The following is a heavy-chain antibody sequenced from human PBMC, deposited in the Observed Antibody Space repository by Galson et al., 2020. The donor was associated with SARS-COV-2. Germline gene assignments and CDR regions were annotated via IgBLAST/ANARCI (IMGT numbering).Heavy chain of an antibody. V-gene: IGHV4-34*01. CDR3: ARNPSGPMDYDY. J-gene: IGHJ4*02. CDR1: GGSLSGSY. Sequence: SETLSLTCGVYGGSLSGSYWAWIRQSPGKGLEWIGDTDHSGHANCKSSLKSRVTISIDTSNNQFSLRLTSVPAADTAVYYCARNPSGPMDYDYWGQGTLVTVSS. CDR2: TDHSGHA.